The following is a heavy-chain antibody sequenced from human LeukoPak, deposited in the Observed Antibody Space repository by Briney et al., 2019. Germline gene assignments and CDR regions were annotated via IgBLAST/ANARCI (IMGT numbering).Heavy chain of an antibody. Sequence: PGGSLRLSCAPSGFTFSSYSMNWVRQAPGKGLECVSYISSSSSIIYYADSVKGRFTISRDNAKNSLYLQMNSLRDEDAAVYYCARDHYGGYDFDYWGQGTLVTVSS. J-gene: IGHJ4*02. CDR2: ISSSSSII. V-gene: IGHV3-48*02. D-gene: IGHD5-12*01. CDR3: ARDHYGGYDFDY. CDR1: GFTFSSYS.